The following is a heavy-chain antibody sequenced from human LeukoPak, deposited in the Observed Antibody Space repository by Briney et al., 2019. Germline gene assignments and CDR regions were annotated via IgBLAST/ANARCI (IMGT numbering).Heavy chain of an antibody. CDR1: RYIFTSYY. D-gene: IGHD1-26*01. V-gene: IGHV1-2*02. Sequence: GASVKVSCKASRYIFTSYYIHWVRQAPGQGLEWMGWIIPNSGATNYAQNLQGRVTMTRDTSISTAYMELKRLTSDDTAVYYCARQLGATSRDYWGQGTLVTVSS. CDR2: IIPNSGAT. J-gene: IGHJ4*02. CDR3: ARQLGATSRDY.